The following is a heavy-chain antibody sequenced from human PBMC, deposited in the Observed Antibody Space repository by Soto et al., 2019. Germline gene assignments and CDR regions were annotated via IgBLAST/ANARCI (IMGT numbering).Heavy chain of an antibody. CDR2: VSSSGSII. D-gene: IGHD2-15*01. J-gene: IGHJ3*02. Sequence: DVPLVESGGGLGQPGGSLRLSCAVSGFTFRSYEMNWVRQAPGKGLEWVSYVSSSGSIISYADSVKGRFTISRDIPNNLLYLQMDSLRAEDTAVYYCARRIWDSLVVVATTRGAFDIWGQGTMVTVSS. CDR1: GFTFRSYE. V-gene: IGHV3-48*03. CDR3: ARRIWDSLVVVATTRGAFDI.